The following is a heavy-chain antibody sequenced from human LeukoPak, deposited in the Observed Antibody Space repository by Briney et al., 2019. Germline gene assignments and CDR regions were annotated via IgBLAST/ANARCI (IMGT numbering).Heavy chain of an antibody. V-gene: IGHV6-1*01. J-gene: IGHJ3*01. CDR2: TYYRSKWYN. D-gene: IGHD5-18*01. CDR3: ARGGQGDGYSADEAFDL. Sequence: SQTLSLTCAISGDSVSSNSSWNWIRQSPSRGLEWLGRTYYRSKWYNDYVVSVKSRININPDTSKNQFPLQLNSVTPEDTAVYYCARGGQGDGYSADEAFDLWGQGTMVTVS. CDR1: GDSVSSNSS.